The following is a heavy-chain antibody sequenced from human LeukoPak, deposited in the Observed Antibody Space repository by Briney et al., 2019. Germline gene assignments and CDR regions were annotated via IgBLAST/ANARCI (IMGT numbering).Heavy chain of an antibody. CDR1: GFTLSSYA. CDR3: TRATTYYYEY. CDR2: ISSNGGST. V-gene: IGHV3-64*01. J-gene: IGHJ4*02. Sequence: GGSLRLSCAASGFTLSSYAMHWVRQAPGKRLEYVSAISSNGGSTYYANSVKGRFTISRDNSKNTLYLQMGSLRAEDMAVYYCTRATTYYYEYWGQGTLVTVSS. D-gene: IGHD4-17*01.